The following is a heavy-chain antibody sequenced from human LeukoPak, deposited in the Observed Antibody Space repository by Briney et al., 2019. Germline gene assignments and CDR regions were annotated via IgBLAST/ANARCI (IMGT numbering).Heavy chain of an antibody. Sequence: GGSLRLSCVASGFTFSTYGMHWVRQAPGKGLEWVALIRFDGINKFYADSVKGRFTVSRDNSKNTVHLQMSSLRAEDTAVYYCAKIGLGSSSWWYFDYWGQGALVTVSS. CDR3: AKIGLGSSSWWYFDY. CDR2: IRFDGINK. V-gene: IGHV3-30*02. D-gene: IGHD6-13*01. J-gene: IGHJ4*02. CDR1: GFTFSTYG.